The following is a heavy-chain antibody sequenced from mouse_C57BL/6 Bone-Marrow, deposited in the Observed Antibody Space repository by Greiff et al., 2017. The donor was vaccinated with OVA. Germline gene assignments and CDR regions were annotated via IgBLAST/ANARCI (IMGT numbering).Heavy chain of an antibody. V-gene: IGHV14-3*01. CDR1: GFNFKNTY. Sequence: VQLQQSVAELVRPGASVKLSCTASGFNFKNTYMHWVKQRPEQGLEWIGRIDPANGNTKYAPKFQGKATITADTSSNTAYLQLSSLTSEDSAIYYCARSTTVGAHWYFDYWGKGTTVTVSS. J-gene: IGHJ1*03. CDR3: ARSTTVGAHWYFDY. CDR2: IDPANGNT. D-gene: IGHD1-1*01.